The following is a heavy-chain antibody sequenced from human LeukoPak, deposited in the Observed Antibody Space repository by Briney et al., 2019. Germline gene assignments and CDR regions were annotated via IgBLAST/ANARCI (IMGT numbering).Heavy chain of an antibody. D-gene: IGHD6-13*01. Sequence: ASVKVSCKASGGTFISYAISWVRQAPGQGLEWMGGIIPIFGTANYAQKFQGRVTITADESTSTAYMELSSLRSEDTAVYYCARDTAVGYSSSWYYYYGMDVWGQGTTVTVSS. CDR2: IIPIFGTA. J-gene: IGHJ6*02. V-gene: IGHV1-69*13. CDR3: ARDTAVGYSSSWYYYYGMDV. CDR1: GGTFISYA.